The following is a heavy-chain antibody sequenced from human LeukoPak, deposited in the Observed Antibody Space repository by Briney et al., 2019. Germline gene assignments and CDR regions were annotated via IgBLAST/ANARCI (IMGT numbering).Heavy chain of an antibody. D-gene: IGHD1-26*01. Sequence: ASVKVSCKASGYTFTSHGISWVRQAPGQGLEWMGWISAYNGNTNYAQKLQGRVTMTTDTSTSTAYMELRSLRSDDTAVYYCARGVLGGSYPTDFDYWGQGTLVTVSS. CDR3: ARGVLGGSYPTDFDY. V-gene: IGHV1-18*01. J-gene: IGHJ4*02. CDR2: ISAYNGNT. CDR1: GYTFTSHG.